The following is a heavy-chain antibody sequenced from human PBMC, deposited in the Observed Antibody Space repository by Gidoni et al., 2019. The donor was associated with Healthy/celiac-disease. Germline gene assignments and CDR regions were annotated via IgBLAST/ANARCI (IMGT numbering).Heavy chain of an antibody. V-gene: IGHV3-23*01. CDR3: AKGDIVVVPAALHYYYGMDV. Sequence: EVQLLESGGGLVQPGGSLRLSCAASGFTFSSYAMSWVRQAPGKGLEWVSAISGSGGSTYYADSVKGRFTISRDNSKNTLYLQMNSLRAEDTAVYYCAKGDIVVVPAALHYYYGMDVWGQGTTVTVSS. J-gene: IGHJ6*02. CDR2: ISGSGGST. D-gene: IGHD2-2*01. CDR1: GFTFSSYA.